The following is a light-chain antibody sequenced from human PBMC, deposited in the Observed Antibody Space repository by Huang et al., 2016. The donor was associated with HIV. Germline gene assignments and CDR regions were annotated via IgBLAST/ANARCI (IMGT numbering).Light chain of an antibody. CDR1: QGISSY. CDR2: AAS. CDR3: QQLNTYPYT. Sequence: IQLTQSPSSLSASVGGRVSITCRASQGISSYLAWSQQKPGKAPILLIYAASTLQSGVPSRFSGSGSGTDFTLTISSLQPEDSATYYCQQLNTYPYTFGRGTKLEIK. J-gene: IGKJ2*01. V-gene: IGKV1-9*01.